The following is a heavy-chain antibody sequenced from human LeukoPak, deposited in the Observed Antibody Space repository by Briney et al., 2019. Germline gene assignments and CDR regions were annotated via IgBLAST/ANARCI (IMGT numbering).Heavy chain of an antibody. V-gene: IGHV4-4*07. Sequence: SETLSLTCTVSGGSISSYYWSWIRQPAGKGLEWIGRVYTDGTTSYNPSLKSRVTISVDTSKNQFSLKLSSVTAADTAVYYCAREASYCSSTSCYRPLFDYWGQGTLVTVSS. CDR1: GGSISSYY. D-gene: IGHD2-2*02. CDR2: VYTDGTT. CDR3: AREASYCSSTSCYRPLFDY. J-gene: IGHJ4*02.